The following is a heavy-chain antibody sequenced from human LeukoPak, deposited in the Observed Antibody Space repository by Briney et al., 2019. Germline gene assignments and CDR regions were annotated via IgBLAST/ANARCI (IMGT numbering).Heavy chain of an antibody. V-gene: IGHV3-48*01. CDR3: ARDLDPLNY. CDR1: GFTFSGYN. J-gene: IGHJ4*02. Sequence: EGSLRLSSAASGFTFSGYNLNWVRQAPGKGLDWVSYISSSGSTIYYANSVKGRFTVSRDNAKNSLFLQMNSLRAEDTAVYYCARDLDPLNYWGQGTLVTVSS. CDR2: ISSSGSTI. D-gene: IGHD3/OR15-3a*01.